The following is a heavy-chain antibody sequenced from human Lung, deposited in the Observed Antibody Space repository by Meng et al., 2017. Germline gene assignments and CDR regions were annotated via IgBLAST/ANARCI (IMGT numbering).Heavy chain of an antibody. Sequence: VESVESGGGLVQPGGSLGLCCAASGFTFRSYWMHWVRQAPGKGLVWVSRIRGDGGSIVYADSVKGRFTISRDNAKNTLFLQMNSLRAEDTAVYYCARESGYFEYWGQGILVTVSS. V-gene: IGHV3-74*03. CDR1: GFTFRSYW. J-gene: IGHJ4*02. CDR3: ARESGYFEY. CDR2: IRGDGGSI.